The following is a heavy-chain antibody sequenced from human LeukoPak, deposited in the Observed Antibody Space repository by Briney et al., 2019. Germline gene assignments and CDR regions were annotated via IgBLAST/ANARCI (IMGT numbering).Heavy chain of an antibody. Sequence: PGGSLRLSCAASGFIFSNAWMNWVRQAPGKGLEGVGRIKSKTDGGTTDYAAPVKGRFTISRDDSKNTLYLQMNSLKTEDTAVYYCTTSQIGGIETWFGELLQGTFDIWGQGTMVTVSS. V-gene: IGHV3-15*01. CDR3: TTSQIGGIETWFGELLQGTFDI. CDR2: IKSKTDGGTT. J-gene: IGHJ3*02. CDR1: GFIFSNAW. D-gene: IGHD3-10*01.